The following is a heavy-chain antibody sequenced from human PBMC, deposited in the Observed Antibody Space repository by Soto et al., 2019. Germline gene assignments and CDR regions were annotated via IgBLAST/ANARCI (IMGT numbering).Heavy chain of an antibody. J-gene: IGHJ6*02. CDR1: SGSISNYY. V-gene: IGHV4-59*01. CDR2: INNSGST. D-gene: IGHD2-21*02. Sequence: SETLSLTCTVSSGSISNYYWSWIRQPPWKGLEWIGYINNSGSTKYNPSLRSRVTISVDTSKNQFSLKLTSVTAADTAVYYCARDLWGYCGTDCYPLDVWGQGTTVTVSS. CDR3: ARDLWGYCGTDCYPLDV.